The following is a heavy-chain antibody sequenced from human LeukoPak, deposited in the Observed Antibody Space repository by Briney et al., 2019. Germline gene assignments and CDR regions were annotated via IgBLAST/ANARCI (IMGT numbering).Heavy chain of an antibody. Sequence: PSETLSLTCTVSGGSISSYYWSWIRQPPGKGLEWIGYIYYSGSTNYNPSLKSRVTISVDTSKNQFSLKLSSVTAADTAVYYCARGLEVRSSWPPFGYWGQGTLVTVSS. V-gene: IGHV4-59*01. CDR2: IYYSGST. D-gene: IGHD6-13*01. CDR3: ARGLEVRSSWPPFGY. J-gene: IGHJ4*02. CDR1: GGSISSYY.